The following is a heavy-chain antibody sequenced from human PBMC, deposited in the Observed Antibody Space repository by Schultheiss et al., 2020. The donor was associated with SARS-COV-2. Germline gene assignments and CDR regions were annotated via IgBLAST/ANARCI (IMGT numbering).Heavy chain of an antibody. Sequence: SETLSLTCGVSGYSISSGYYWGWIRQPPGKGLEWIGNIYHSGSTYYNPSLKSRVTISVDTSKNQFSLKLSSVTAADTAVYYCARDQGGGYSSSWYVYWGQGTLVTVSS. CDR2: IYHSGST. CDR3: ARDQGGGYSSSWYVY. D-gene: IGHD6-13*01. CDR1: GYSISSGYY. J-gene: IGHJ4*02. V-gene: IGHV4-38-2*02.